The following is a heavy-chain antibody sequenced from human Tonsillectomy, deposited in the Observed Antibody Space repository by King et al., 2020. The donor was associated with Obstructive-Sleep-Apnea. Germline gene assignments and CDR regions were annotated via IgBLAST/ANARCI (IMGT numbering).Heavy chain of an antibody. CDR2: MNPNSGNT. J-gene: IGHJ4*02. Sequence: QLVQSGAEVKKPGASVKVSCKASAYTFTNSDINWVRQATGQGLEWMGWMNPNSGNTGYAQKFQGRVTMTRNTSISTAFMELSDLRSEDTAVYYCARVTGRITAALAFWGQGTLVTVSS. CDR1: AYTFTNSD. D-gene: IGHD6-13*01. CDR3: ARVTGRITAALAF. V-gene: IGHV1-8*01.